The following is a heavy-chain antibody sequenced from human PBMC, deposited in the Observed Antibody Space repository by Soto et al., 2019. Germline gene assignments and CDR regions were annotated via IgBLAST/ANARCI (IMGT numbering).Heavy chain of an antibody. V-gene: IGHV1-69*01. Sequence: QVQLVQSGAEVKKPGSSVKVSCKASGGTFSSYAISWVRQAPGQGLEWMGGIIPIFGTANYAQKFQGRVMITADDSTSTVYMELSGLRSEDTAVYYGARGSVVVVVAATPDYYYGMDVWGQGTTVTVSS. CDR3: ARGSVVVVVAATPDYYYGMDV. J-gene: IGHJ6*02. D-gene: IGHD2-15*01. CDR1: GGTFSSYA. CDR2: IIPIFGTA.